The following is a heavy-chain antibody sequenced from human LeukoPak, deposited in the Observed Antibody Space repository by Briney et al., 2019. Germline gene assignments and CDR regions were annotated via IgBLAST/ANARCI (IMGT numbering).Heavy chain of an antibody. V-gene: IGHV4-61*05. Sequence: PSETLSLTCTVSGGSIISSTSYWGWIRQPPGKGLDWIGYIYYSGSTNYNPSLKSRVTISVDKSKNQFSLKLSSVTAADTAVYYCASSQQLFSWGQGTLVTVSS. CDR1: GGSIISSTSY. CDR2: IYYSGST. J-gene: IGHJ5*02. D-gene: IGHD6-13*01. CDR3: ASSQQLFS.